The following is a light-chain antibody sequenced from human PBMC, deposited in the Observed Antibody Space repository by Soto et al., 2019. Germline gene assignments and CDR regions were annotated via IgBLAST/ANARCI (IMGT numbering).Light chain of an antibody. CDR2: LGS. J-gene: IGKJ5*01. CDR1: QSLLHTNGYNY. V-gene: IGKV2-28*01. CDR3: MQGAHWPIT. Sequence: DIVMTQSPLSLPVTPGEPASISCRSSQSLLHTNGYNYLDWYLQKPGKPPQLLIYLGSNRASGVPERFSGSGSGTDFTMKISRVEDEDVGVYYCMQGAHWPITFGQVILLEIK.